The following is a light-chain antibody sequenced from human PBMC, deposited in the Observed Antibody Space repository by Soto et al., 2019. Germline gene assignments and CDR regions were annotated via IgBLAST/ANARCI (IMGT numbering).Light chain of an antibody. CDR2: YIS. J-gene: IGKJ5*01. CDR3: QQHSQWPIT. V-gene: IGKV3-15*01. CDR1: QTIGRN. Sequence: EIVMTQSPGTLSLSPGETATLSCRASQTIGRNYLAWYQQKPGQAPRLLIYYISTRAADIPARFSGGGSGTDFTLTISSLQSEDSGVYYCQQHSQWPITFGQGTRLEIK.